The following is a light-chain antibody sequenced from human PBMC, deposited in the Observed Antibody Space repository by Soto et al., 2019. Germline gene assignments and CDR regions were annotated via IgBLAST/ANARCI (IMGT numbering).Light chain of an antibody. J-gene: IGKJ1*01. Sequence: DIQMTQSPSTLSASVGDRVTITCRASQSISSWLAWYQQKPGKAPKLLIYDASSLESGVPSRFSGSGSGTEFTLTIRSLQPDDFATYYCQQYNSYLWTFGQGTKVDLK. CDR3: QQYNSYLWT. V-gene: IGKV1-5*01. CDR1: QSISSW. CDR2: DAS.